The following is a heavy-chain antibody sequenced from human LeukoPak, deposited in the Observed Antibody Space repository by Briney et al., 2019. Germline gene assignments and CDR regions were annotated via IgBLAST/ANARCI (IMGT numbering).Heavy chain of an antibody. D-gene: IGHD3-16*01. Sequence: GGSLRLSCVASGFTFSTYWMRWVRQAPGKGLVWVSRIDNGGTTTLYADSVRGRFTISRDNAKNTLYLQMNSLRAEDTAIYFCARGGSGDSCSSPPDYWGQGTPVTVSS. CDR3: ARGGSGDSCSSPPDY. CDR1: GFTFSTYW. J-gene: IGHJ4*02. V-gene: IGHV3-74*01. CDR2: IDNGGTTT.